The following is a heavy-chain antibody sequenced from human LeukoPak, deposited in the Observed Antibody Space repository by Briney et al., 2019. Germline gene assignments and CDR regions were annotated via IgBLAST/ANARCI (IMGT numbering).Heavy chain of an antibody. CDR1: GFTFSSYW. V-gene: IGHV3-7*01. D-gene: IGHD6-13*01. CDR2: IKQDGSEK. CDR3: ARVSSWYSSFDY. Sequence: PGGSLRLSCAAPGFTFSSYWMSWVRQAPGKGLEWVANIKQDGSEKYYVDSVKGRFTISRDNAKNSLYLQMNSLRAEDTAVYYCARVSSWYSSFDYWGQGTLVTVSS. J-gene: IGHJ4*02.